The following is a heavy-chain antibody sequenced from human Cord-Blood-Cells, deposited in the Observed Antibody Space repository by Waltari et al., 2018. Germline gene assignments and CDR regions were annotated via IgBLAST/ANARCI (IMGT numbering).Heavy chain of an antibody. J-gene: IGHJ3*02. Sequence: EVQLVESGGGLVKPGGSLRLSCSASGFTFSSYSMNWFRQAPGKGLEWFSSISSSSSYIYYEDSVKGRFTISRDNAKNSLYLKMNSLRAEDTAVYYCARDPHNLDAFDIWGQGTMVTVSS. CDR2: ISSSSSYI. CDR1: GFTFSSYS. V-gene: IGHV3-21*01. D-gene: IGHD1-1*01. CDR3: ARDPHNLDAFDI.